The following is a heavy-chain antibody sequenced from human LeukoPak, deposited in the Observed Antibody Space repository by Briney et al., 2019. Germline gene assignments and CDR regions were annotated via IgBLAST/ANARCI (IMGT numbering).Heavy chain of an antibody. Sequence: SETLSLTCSVSGASISSGSNYWGWIRQPPGKTLEWIGSIYSSGSTYYNPSLKSRVIIIIDTPKNHLSLTLSSVTAADTAVYCYARSDGYGLVGIWGQGTMVTVSS. CDR2: IYSSGST. J-gene: IGHJ3*02. CDR1: GASISSGSNY. D-gene: IGHD3-10*01. V-gene: IGHV4-39*07. CDR3: ARSDGYGLVGI.